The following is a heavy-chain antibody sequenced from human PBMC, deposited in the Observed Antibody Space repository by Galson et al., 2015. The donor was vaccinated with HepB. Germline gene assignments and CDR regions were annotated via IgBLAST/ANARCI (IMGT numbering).Heavy chain of an antibody. CDR3: VKEGAWFGGDWFDP. CDR1: GFIFRHHA. CDR2: INGRGSTR. J-gene: IGHJ5*02. Sequence: LRLSCAGSGFIFRHHAMAWIRQAPGKGLEWVSGINGRGSTRSYSDAVKGRFSISRDNSKDSVFLQMDNLRPEDTAVYYCVKEGAWFGGDWFDPWGQGALVTVS. V-gene: IGHV3-23*01. D-gene: IGHD3-16*01.